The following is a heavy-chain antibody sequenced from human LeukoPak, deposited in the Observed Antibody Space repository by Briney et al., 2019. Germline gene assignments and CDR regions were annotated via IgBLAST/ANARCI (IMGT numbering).Heavy chain of an antibody. Sequence: GGSLRLSCAASGFTVSSNYMSWVRQAPGKGLEWVSVIYSGGSTYYADSVKGRFTISRDNSKNTLYLQMNSLRAEDMAVYYCARFSGGYCSSTSCYRGLDFDYWGQGTLVTVSS. CDR3: ARFSGGYCSSTSCYRGLDFDY. D-gene: IGHD2-2*02. CDR1: GFTVSSNY. J-gene: IGHJ4*02. V-gene: IGHV3-66*02. CDR2: IYSGGST.